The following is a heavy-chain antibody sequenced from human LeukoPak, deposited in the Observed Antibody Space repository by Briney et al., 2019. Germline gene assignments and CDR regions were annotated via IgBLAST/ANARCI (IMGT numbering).Heavy chain of an antibody. D-gene: IGHD3-9*01. CDR2: ISYDGSNK. V-gene: IGHV3-30*18. CDR3: AKDPAAIDYDILTGYYAWNWFDP. J-gene: IGHJ5*02. Sequence: GGSLRLSCAASGFTFSSYGMHWVRQAPGKGLEWVAVISYDGSNKYYVDSVKGRFTISRDNSKNTLYLQMNSLRAEDTAVYYCAKDPAAIDYDILTGYYAWNWFDPWGQGTLVTVSS. CDR1: GFTFSSYG.